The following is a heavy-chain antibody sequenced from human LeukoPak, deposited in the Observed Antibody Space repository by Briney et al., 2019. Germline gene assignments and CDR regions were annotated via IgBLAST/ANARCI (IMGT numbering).Heavy chain of an antibody. CDR1: GGSISSYY. J-gene: IGHJ4*02. CDR2: IYYSGST. CDR3: ARAEDYYDGAYY. Sequence: SETLSLTCTVSGGSISSYYWGWIRQPPGKGLEWIGSIYYSGSTYYNPSLKSRVTISVDTSNNQFSLKLSSVTAADTAVYYCARAEDYYDGAYYWGQGTLVTVSS. V-gene: IGHV4-39*07. D-gene: IGHD3-22*01.